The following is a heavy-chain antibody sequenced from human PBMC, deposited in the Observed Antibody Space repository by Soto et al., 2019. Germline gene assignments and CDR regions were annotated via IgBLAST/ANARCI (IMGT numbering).Heavy chain of an antibody. CDR2: ISYDGSNK. D-gene: IGHD3-10*01. CDR3: ARDEGESRWFGELLFTNWFDP. J-gene: IGHJ5*02. Sequence: GGSLRLSCAASGFTFSSYAMHWVRQAPGKGLEWVAVISYDGSNKYYADSVKGRFTISRDNSKNTLYLQMNSLRAEDTAVYYCARDEGESRWFGELLFTNWFDPWGQGTLVTVSS. CDR1: GFTFSSYA. V-gene: IGHV3-30-3*01.